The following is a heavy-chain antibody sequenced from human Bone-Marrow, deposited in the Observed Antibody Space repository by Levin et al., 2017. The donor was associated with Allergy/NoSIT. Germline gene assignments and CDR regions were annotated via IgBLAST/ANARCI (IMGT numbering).Heavy chain of an antibody. CDR3: AREERYSGSLGY. J-gene: IGHJ4*02. CDR2: IYTSGST. CDR1: GGSISSYY. Sequence: SETLSLTCTVSGGSISSYYWSWIRQPAGEALEWIGRIYTSGSTNYNPSLKSRVTMSVDTSKNQFSLKLSSVTAADTAVYYWAREERYSGSLGYWGQGTLVTVSS. D-gene: IGHD1-26*01. V-gene: IGHV4-4*07.